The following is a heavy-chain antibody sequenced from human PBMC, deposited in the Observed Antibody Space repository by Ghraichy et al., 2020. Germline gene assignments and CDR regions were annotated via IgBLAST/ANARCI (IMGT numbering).Heavy chain of an antibody. CDR1: GATFSSYA. Sequence: SVKVSCKASGATFSSYAISWVRQAPGQGLEWMGRIIPILGIANYAQKFQGRVTITADKSTSTAYMELSSLRSEDTAVYYCAFRRGDGYNNGTYYYYYGMDVWGQGTTVTVSS. CDR2: IIPILGIA. D-gene: IGHD5-24*01. J-gene: IGHJ6*02. V-gene: IGHV1-69*04. CDR3: AFRRGDGYNNGTYYYYYGMDV.